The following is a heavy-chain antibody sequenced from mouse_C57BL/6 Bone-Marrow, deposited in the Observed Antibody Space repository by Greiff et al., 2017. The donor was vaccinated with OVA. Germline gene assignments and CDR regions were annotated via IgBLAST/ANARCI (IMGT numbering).Heavy chain of an antibody. CDR2: INPYNGDT. Sequence: VQLQQSGPELVKPGDSVKISCKASGYSFTGYFMNWVMQSHGKSLEWIGRINPYNGDTFYNQKFKGKATLTVDKSSSTAHMALRSLTSEDSAVYYCARGGITTVVWDYWGQGTTLTVSS. V-gene: IGHV1-20*01. CDR1: GYSFTGYF. J-gene: IGHJ2*01. CDR3: ARGGITTVVWDY. D-gene: IGHD1-1*01.